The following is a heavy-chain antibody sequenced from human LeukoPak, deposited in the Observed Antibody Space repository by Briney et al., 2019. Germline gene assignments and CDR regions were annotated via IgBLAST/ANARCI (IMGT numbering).Heavy chain of an antibody. V-gene: IGHV4-4*02. D-gene: IGHD5-12*01. J-gene: IGHJ5*02. CDR2: IYHSGST. CDR3: ARSGSGYSGYDRWFDP. CDR1: GGSISSSNW. Sequence: SGTLSLTCAVSGGSISSSNWWSWVRQPPGKGLEWIGEIYHSGSTNYNPSLKSRVTISVDKSKNQFSLKLSSVTAADTAVYYCARSGSGYSGYDRWFDPWGQGTLVTVPS.